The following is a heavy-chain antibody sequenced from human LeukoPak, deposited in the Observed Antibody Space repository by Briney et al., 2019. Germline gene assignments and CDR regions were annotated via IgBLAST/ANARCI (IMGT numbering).Heavy chain of an antibody. V-gene: IGHV1-2*02. J-gene: IGHJ3*02. CDR1: GYTFTGYY. CDR3: ASYCGGDCYSSADAFDI. Sequence: ASVKVSCKASGYTFTGYYMHWVRQAPGQGLEWMGWINPNSGGTNYAQKFQGRVTMTRDTSISTAYMELSRLRSDDTAVYYCASYCGGDCYSSADAFDIWGQGTMVTVSS. D-gene: IGHD2-21*02. CDR2: INPNSGGT.